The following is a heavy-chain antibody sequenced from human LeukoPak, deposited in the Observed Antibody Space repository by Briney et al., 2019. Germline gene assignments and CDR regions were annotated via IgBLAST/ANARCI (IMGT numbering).Heavy chain of an antibody. Sequence: GRSLRLSCAASGFTFSSYAMHWVRQAPGKGLEWVAVISYDGSNKYYADSVKGRFTISRDNSKNTLYLQMNSLRAEDTAVYYCARGVCSSTSCYTKPADYWGQGTLVTVSS. D-gene: IGHD2-2*02. CDR3: ARGVCSSTSCYTKPADY. CDR2: ISYDGSNK. J-gene: IGHJ4*02. V-gene: IGHV3-30-3*01. CDR1: GFTFSSYA.